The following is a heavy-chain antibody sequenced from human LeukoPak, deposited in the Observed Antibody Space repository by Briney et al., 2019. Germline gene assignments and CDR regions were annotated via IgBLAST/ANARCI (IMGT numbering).Heavy chain of an antibody. CDR2: ISGSGGDT. CDR3: AKDTLLLLY. D-gene: IGHD3-22*01. J-gene: IGHJ4*02. CDR1: GFTFSAYA. Sequence: GGSLRLSCAASGFTFSAYAMTWVRQAPGKGLEWVSAISGSGGDTYYADSVKGRFTVSRDNAKNTLYLQMNSPRAEDTALYYCAKDTLLLLYWGQGTLVTVSS. V-gene: IGHV3-23*01.